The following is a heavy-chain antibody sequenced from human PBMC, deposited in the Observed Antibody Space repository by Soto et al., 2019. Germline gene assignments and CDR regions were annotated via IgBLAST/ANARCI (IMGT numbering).Heavy chain of an antibody. CDR1: GGTFSSYA. V-gene: IGHV1-69*12. Sequence: QVQLVQSGAEVKKPGSSVKVSCKASGGTFSSYAISWVQQAPGQGLEWMGGIIPIFGTADYAQKFQGRVTITADESTSTAYMELSSLRSEDTAVYYCASHSGSSPEGRYYYGVDVWGQGTTVTVSS. CDR3: ASHSGSSPEGRYYYGVDV. D-gene: IGHD1-26*01. CDR2: IIPIFGTA. J-gene: IGHJ6*02.